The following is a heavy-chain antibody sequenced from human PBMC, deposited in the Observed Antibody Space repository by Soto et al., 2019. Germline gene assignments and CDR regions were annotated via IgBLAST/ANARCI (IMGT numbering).Heavy chain of an antibody. J-gene: IGHJ6*02. CDR3: ARDLITMVRGVTDYYYRMDV. D-gene: IGHD3-10*01. CDR2: ISAYNGNT. V-gene: IGHV1-18*01. Sequence: ASVKVSCKASGYTFTSYGISWVRQAPGQGLEWMGWISAYNGNTNYAQKLQGRVTMTTDASTSTAYMELRSLRSDDTAVYYCARDLITMVRGVTDYYYRMDVWGQGTTVTVSS. CDR1: GYTFTSYG.